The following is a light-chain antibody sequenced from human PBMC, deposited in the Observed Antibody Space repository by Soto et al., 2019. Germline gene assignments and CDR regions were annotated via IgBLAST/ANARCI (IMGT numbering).Light chain of an antibody. J-gene: IGKJ2*01. V-gene: IGKV3-20*01. CDR2: GAS. CDR3: QQYGGSPLYT. Sequence: EIVLTQSPGTLSLSPGERGTLSCGASQSVSNNYLAWYQRKPGQAPRLLIYGASSRATGIPDRFSGSGSGTDFTLTISRLEPEDFAVYYCQQYGGSPLYTFGQGTKLEIK. CDR1: QSVSNNY.